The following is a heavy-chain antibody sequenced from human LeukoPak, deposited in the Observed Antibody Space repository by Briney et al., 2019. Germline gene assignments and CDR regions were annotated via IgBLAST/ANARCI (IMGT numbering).Heavy chain of an antibody. CDR1: GYTVNSYA. CDR2: ISASGDNT. CDR3: AKGGRRHYGDYVAF. D-gene: IGHD4-17*01. Sequence: GGSLRPSCDASGYTVNSYAMNWVRQAPGKGLEWVSVISASGDNTYYADSVKGRFTISRDDSKNTVYLQMNSLRADDTAVYHCAKGGRRHYGDYVAFWGQGTLDTVSS. V-gene: IGHV3-23*01. J-gene: IGHJ4*02.